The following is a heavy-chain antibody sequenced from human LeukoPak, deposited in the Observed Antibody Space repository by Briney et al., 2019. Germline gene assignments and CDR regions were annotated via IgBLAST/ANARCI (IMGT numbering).Heavy chain of an antibody. CDR3: ASRVPVAAAKIFDS. CDR1: GYSINSGLY. CDR2: LYHSGST. J-gene: IGHJ4*02. V-gene: IGHV4-38-2*01. D-gene: IGHD2-15*01. Sequence: AETLSLTCDVTGYSINSGLYRGWIRRRPGKGLEWIASLYHSGSTYYNPSLKSRATISVDVSENQFSLKVTPVTAADTAVYYCASRVPVAAAKIFDSWGQGTLVTVPS.